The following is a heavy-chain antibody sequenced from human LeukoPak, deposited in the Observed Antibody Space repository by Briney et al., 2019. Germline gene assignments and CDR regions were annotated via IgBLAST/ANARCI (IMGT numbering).Heavy chain of an antibody. V-gene: IGHV3-15*01. CDR3: TTDGIVGATLYYFDY. D-gene: IGHD1-26*01. CDR2: IKSKTDGGTT. J-gene: IGHJ4*02. CDR1: GFTFSNAW. Sequence: GGSLRLSCAASGFTFSNAWMSWVRQAPGKALEWVGRIKSKTDGGTTDYAAPVKGRFTISRDDSKNTLYLQMNSLKTEDTAVYYCTTDGIVGATLYYFDYWGQGTLVTVSS.